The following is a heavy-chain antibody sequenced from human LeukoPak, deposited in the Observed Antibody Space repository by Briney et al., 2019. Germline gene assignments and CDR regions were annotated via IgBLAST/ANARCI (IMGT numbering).Heavy chain of an antibody. CDR1: GGSISSYY. CDR3: ARGDSSGYWYFDY. Sequence: SETLSLTCTVSGGSISSYYWSWIQQPPGKGLEWIGYIHYSGSTNYNPSLKSRVTISVDTSKNQFSLKLSSVTAADTAVYYCARGDSSGYWYFDYWGQGTLVTVSS. J-gene: IGHJ4*02. D-gene: IGHD3-22*01. V-gene: IGHV4-59*01. CDR2: IHYSGST.